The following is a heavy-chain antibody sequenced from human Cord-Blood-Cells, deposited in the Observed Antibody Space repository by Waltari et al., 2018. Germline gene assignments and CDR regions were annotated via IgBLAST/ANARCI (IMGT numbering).Heavy chain of an antibody. CDR2: INPNSGGT. Sequence: QVQLVQSGAVVKKPGASVKVSGKASGYTFTGYNMHWVRQAPGQGLEWMGWINPNSGGTNYAQKFQGRVTMTRDTSISTAYMELSRLRSDDTAVYYCARVSSGSGYDYYFDYWGQGTLVTVSS. CDR1: GYTFTGYN. CDR3: ARVSSGSGYDYYFDY. D-gene: IGHD5-12*01. J-gene: IGHJ4*02. V-gene: IGHV1-2*02.